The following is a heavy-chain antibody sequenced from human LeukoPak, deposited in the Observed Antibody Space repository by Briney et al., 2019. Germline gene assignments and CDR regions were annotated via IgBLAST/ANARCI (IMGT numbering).Heavy chain of an antibody. D-gene: IGHD1-26*01. Sequence: GASLKISCAASVFTFSSDWMSWVRQAPGEVLEGVANIKQDGRAENLVYFVGGRFTISRDNAKKSLYLQMNSLRAEDTAVYYCARGSSAGASLRHDYWGQGTLVTVSS. CDR3: ARGSSAGASLRHDY. CDR2: IKQDGRAE. V-gene: IGHV3-7*01. J-gene: IGHJ4*02. CDR1: VFTFSSDW.